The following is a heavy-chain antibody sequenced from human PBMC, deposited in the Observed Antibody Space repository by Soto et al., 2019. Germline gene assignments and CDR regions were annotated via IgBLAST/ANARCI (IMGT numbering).Heavy chain of an antibody. V-gene: IGHV4-59*01. D-gene: IGHD1-26*01. CDR1: GDSTVNSY. CDR2: LSYNGGT. CDR3: ARGASWHLVEL. Sequence: SETLSLTCAVSGDSTVNSYWSWIGQAPGKGPEWLGYLSYNGGTNHNPSLQGRATMSVDTAQNQVSLNLNSVTAADTAVYYCARGASWHLVELWGQGILVTVSS. J-gene: IGHJ5*02.